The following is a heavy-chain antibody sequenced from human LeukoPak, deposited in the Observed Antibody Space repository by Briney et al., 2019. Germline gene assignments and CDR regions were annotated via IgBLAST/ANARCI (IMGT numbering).Heavy chain of an antibody. J-gene: IGHJ4*02. CDR2: IYYSGST. V-gene: IGHV4-59*08. CDR3: AGTPDYDILTGYTVDY. CDR1: GGXXXSYY. D-gene: IGHD3-9*01. Sequence: SGGXXXSYYWSWIRQPPGKGLEWIGYIYYSGSTNYNPSLKSRVTISVDTSKNQFSLKLSSVTAADTAVYYCAGTPDYDILTGYTVDYWGQGTLVTVSS.